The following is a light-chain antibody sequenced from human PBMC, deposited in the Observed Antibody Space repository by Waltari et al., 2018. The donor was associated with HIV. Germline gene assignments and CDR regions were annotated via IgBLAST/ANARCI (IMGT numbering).Light chain of an antibody. J-gene: IGLJ1*01. CDR2: DLN. Sequence: APTQPHSVSGSPGPSVTIFCNGTIGAIVCGNYLSWYQHHPGKAPRMMIYDLNRRPPGVPGRFSGSRSGKTASLSISGLQPEDEADYYCYIYAGGYAPPVLGTGTKVTV. CDR3: YIYAGGYAPPV. V-gene: IGLV2-11*01. CDR1: IGAIVCGNY.